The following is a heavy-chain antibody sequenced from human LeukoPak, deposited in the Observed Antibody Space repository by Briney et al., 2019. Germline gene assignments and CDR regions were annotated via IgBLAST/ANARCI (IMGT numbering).Heavy chain of an antibody. D-gene: IGHD3-22*01. CDR3: ARGDTSGYYYRFFDY. CDR1: GFTFSSYW. V-gene: IGHV3-7*01. J-gene: IGHJ4*02. Sequence: GGSLRLSCAASGFTFSSYWMSWVRQAPGKGLEWVANIKEDGSGIYYVDSVEGRITISRDNAKKSLYLQMNSLRAEDTAVYYCARGDTSGYYYRFFDYWGQGTLVTVSS. CDR2: IKEDGSGI.